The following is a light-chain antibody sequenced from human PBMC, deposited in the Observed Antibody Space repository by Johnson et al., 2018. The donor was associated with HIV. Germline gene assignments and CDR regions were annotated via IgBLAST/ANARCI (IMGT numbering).Light chain of an antibody. V-gene: IGLV1-51*02. CDR3: GTWDSSLSALYV. CDR2: ENN. J-gene: IGLJ1*01. Sequence: QSVLTQPPSVSAAPGQKVTISCSGTSSNIGNNYVSWYQQLPGLAPKLLIYENNKRPSGIPDRFSGSKSGTSATLGITGLQTGDEADYYCGTWDSSLSALYVFGTGTKVTVL. CDR1: SSNIGNNY.